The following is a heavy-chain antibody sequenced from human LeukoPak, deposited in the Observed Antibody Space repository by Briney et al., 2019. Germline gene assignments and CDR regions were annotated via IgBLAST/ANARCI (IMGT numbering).Heavy chain of an antibody. V-gene: IGHV4-39*02. D-gene: IGHD1-26*01. Sequence: SETLSLTCTVSGGSISTSNYYWGWLRQPPGKGLEWLGSIYFSGSTYYNPSLKSRVTISVYTSKNQFSLKLSSVTAADTAVYYCARDSGSYVVNWFDPWGQGTLVTVSS. J-gene: IGHJ5*02. CDR3: ARDSGSYVVNWFDP. CDR2: IYFSGST. CDR1: GGSISTSNYY.